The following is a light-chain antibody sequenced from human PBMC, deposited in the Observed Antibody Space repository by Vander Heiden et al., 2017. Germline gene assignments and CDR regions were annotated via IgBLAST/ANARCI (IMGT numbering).Light chain of an antibody. V-gene: IGLV2-18*02. CDR3: SSYTTSSTWV. Sequence: QSALTQPPSVSGSPGQSVTISCTGTSSDIGTYNHVSRYQPPPSTSPKAMIYDVNNRPSGVPDLFSVSKSGNTASLTIAGLQAGDEADYYCSSYTTSSTWVFGGGTKLTVL. J-gene: IGLJ3*02. CDR2: DVN. CDR1: SSDIGTYNH.